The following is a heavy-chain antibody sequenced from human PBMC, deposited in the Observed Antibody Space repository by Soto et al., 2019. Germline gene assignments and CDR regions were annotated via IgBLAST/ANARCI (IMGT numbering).Heavy chain of an antibody. CDR3: ARDPYAVEWSESPYYGMDV. D-gene: IGHD3-3*01. J-gene: IGHJ6*02. CDR2: ISYDGSNK. Sequence: PGGSLRLSCAASGFTFSSYAMQWVRQAPGKGLEWVAVISYDGSNKYSADSVKGRFTISRDNSKNTLYLQMNSLRAEDTAVYYCARDPYAVEWSESPYYGMDVWGQGTTVTVSS. V-gene: IGHV3-30-3*01. CDR1: GFTFSSYA.